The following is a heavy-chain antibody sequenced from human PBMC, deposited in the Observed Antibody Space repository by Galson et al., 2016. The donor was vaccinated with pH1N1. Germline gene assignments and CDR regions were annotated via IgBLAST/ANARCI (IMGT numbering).Heavy chain of an antibody. J-gene: IGHJ4*02. V-gene: IGHV3-7*01. D-gene: IGHD3-16*01. CDR3: ASEVGGMGAY. Sequence: SLRLSCAASGFALSSYWISWVRQAPGKGLEWVGNINQDGSQKYYVDSVKGQYTISKDNAKNSVSMQMNSLRAEDTAGYHCASEVGGMGAYWGQGTLVTVSS. CDR2: INQDGSQK. CDR1: GFALSSYW.